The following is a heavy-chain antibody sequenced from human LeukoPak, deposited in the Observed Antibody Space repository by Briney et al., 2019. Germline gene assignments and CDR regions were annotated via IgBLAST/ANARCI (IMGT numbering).Heavy chain of an antibody. J-gene: IGHJ5*02. CDR1: GGSISSYY. CDR3: ARLEMVRGVIFWFDP. Sequence: PSETLSLTCTVSGGSISSYYWSWIRQPPGKGLEWIGYIYYSGSTNYNPSLKSRVTISVDTSKNQFSLKLSSVTAADTAVYYCARLEMVRGVIFWFDPWGQGTLDTVSS. CDR2: IYYSGST. V-gene: IGHV4-59*01. D-gene: IGHD3-10*01.